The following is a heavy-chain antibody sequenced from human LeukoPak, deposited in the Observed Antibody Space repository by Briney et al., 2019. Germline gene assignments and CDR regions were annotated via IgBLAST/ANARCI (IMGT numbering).Heavy chain of an antibody. Sequence: GGSLRLSCAASGFTFDDYAMHWVRQAPGKGLEWVSGISWNSGSIGYADSVKGRFTISRDNAKNSLYLQMNSLRAEDMALYYCAKDGRRGYSSSWGWFDPWGQGTLVTVSS. V-gene: IGHV3-9*03. CDR3: AKDGRRGYSSSWGWFDP. D-gene: IGHD6-13*01. J-gene: IGHJ5*02. CDR1: GFTFDDYA. CDR2: ISWNSGSI.